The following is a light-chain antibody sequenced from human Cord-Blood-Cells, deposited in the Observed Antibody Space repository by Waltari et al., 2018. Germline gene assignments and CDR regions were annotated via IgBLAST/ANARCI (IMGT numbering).Light chain of an antibody. Sequence: QSALTQPASVSGSPGQSITISCTGTSSDVGSYNLVSWYQQHPDKAPKLMIAAGSKRPSGVSNRFSGCKSGNTAALTITGLQAEDEAEYYCCSYAGSSTWVVGGGTKLTVL. V-gene: IGLV2-23*01. CDR3: CSYAGSSTWV. J-gene: IGLJ3*02. CDR1: SSDVGSYNL. CDR2: AGS.